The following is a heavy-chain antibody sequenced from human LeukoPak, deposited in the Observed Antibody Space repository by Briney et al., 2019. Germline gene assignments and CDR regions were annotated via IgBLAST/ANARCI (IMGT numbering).Heavy chain of an antibody. J-gene: IGHJ4*02. Sequence: ASVTVSGKASGYTFTSYDINWVRQAAGQGLEWMGWMNPNSGNTGYAQKFQGRVTMTRNTSISTAYMELSSLRSEDTAVYYCARGGRGIAAAGKKNFDYWGQGTLVTVSS. CDR3: ARGGRGIAAAGKKNFDY. V-gene: IGHV1-8*01. CDR2: MNPNSGNT. D-gene: IGHD6-13*01. CDR1: GYTFTSYD.